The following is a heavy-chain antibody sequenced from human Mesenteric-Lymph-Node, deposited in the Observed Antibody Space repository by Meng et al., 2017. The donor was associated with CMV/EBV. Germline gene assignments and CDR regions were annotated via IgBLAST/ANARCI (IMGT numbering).Heavy chain of an antibody. CDR3: ARLPYYYGSGSFNY. CDR2: IYYSGST. Sequence: SGYSVSSTTYYWGWIRQPPGKGLEWIGTIYYSGSTYYNPSLKSRVTISLDTSQNHFSLKLNSMTAADTAVYYCARLPYYYGSGSFNYWGQGTVVTVSS. J-gene: IGHJ4*02. V-gene: IGHV4-39*07. CDR1: GYSVSSTTYY. D-gene: IGHD3-10*01.